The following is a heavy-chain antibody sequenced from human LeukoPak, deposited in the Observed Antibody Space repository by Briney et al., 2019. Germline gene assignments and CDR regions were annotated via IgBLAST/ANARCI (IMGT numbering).Heavy chain of an antibody. D-gene: IGHD3-3*01. V-gene: IGHV3-20*04. CDR1: GFTFEDYD. CDR3: ARDRNDYDFWSGYSMSYFDY. CDR2: IKWNGGSK. J-gene: IGHJ4*02. Sequence: GGSLRLSCAASGFTFEDYDMNWVRQAPGKGLEWVSGIKWNGGSKGYVDSVRGRFTISRDNAKNSLYLQMNSLRAEDTALYYCARDRNDYDFWSGYSMSYFDYWGQGTLVTVSS.